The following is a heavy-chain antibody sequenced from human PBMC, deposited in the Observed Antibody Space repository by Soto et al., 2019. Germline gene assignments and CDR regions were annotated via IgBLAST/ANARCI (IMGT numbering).Heavy chain of an antibody. D-gene: IGHD2-15*01. Sequence: GESLKISCKGSGYSFTSYWISWVRQMPGKGLEWMGRIGPSDSYTNYSPSFQGHVTISADKSISTAYLQWSSLKASDTAMYYCARIRYCSGGSCLYFQHWGQGTLVTVSS. CDR1: GYSFTSYW. CDR2: IGPSDSYT. CDR3: ARIRYCSGGSCLYFQH. V-gene: IGHV5-10-1*01. J-gene: IGHJ1*01.